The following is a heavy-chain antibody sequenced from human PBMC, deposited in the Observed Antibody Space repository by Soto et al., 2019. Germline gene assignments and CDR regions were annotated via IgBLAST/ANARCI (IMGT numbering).Heavy chain of an antibody. Sequence: PSETLSLTCAVSGGSISSGGYSWSWIRQPPGKGLEWIGYIYHSGSTYYNPSLKSRVTISVDRSKNQFSLKLSSVTAADTAVYYCVRDSPIGSTFSGYDGIDYWGQGTLVTVSS. D-gene: IGHD5-12*01. CDR3: VRDSPIGSTFSGYDGIDY. CDR1: GGSISSGGYS. V-gene: IGHV4-30-2*01. J-gene: IGHJ4*02. CDR2: IYHSGST.